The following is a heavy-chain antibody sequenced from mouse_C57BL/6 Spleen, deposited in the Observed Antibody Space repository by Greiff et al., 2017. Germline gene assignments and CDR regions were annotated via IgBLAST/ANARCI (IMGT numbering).Heavy chain of an antibody. Sequence: EVQGVESGGGLVQPGGSLKLSCAASGFTFSDYYMYWVRQTPEKRLEWVAYISNGGGSTYYPDTVKGRLTIASDNAKNTLYLQMSRLKSEDTAMYYCARQKGYSNYGDAMDYWGQGTSVTVSS. CDR3: ARQKGYSNYGDAMDY. CDR1: GFTFSDYY. J-gene: IGHJ4*01. CDR2: ISNGGGST. V-gene: IGHV5-12*01. D-gene: IGHD2-5*01.